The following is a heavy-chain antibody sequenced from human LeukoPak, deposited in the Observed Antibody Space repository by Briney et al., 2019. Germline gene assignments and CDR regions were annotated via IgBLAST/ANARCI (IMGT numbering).Heavy chain of an antibody. CDR1: GFTFTSYA. V-gene: IGHV3-23*01. CDR2: ISGSGGST. D-gene: IGHD2-2*01. Sequence: PGGSLTLACAVFGFTFTSYAMSCVRQAQRKGLERVSAISGSGGSTYYADSVKGRFTISRDNSKNTLYLQMNSLRAEDTAVYYCARDEGLGYCTSTNCLGAFDIWGQGTTVTVSS. CDR3: ARDEGLGYCTSTNCLGAFDI. J-gene: IGHJ3*02.